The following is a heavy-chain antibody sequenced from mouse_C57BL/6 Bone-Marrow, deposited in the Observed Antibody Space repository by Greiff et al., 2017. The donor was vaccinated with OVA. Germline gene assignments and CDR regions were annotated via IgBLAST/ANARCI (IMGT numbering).Heavy chain of an antibody. CDR3: ARGGYYDY. Sequence: EVQLQQSGPELVKPGDSVKISCKASGYSFTGYFMNWVMQSHGKSLEWIGRINPYNGDTFYNQKFKGKATLAADKSSSTAYMELRSLTSEDSAVYFCARGGYYDYWGQGTTLTVSS. CDR1: GYSFTGYF. CDR2: INPYNGDT. V-gene: IGHV1-20*01. D-gene: IGHD2-3*01. J-gene: IGHJ2*01.